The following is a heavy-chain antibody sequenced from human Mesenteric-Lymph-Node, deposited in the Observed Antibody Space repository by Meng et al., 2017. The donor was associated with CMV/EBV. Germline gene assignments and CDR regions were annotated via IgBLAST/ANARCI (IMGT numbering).Heavy chain of an antibody. CDR2: SRNKANSHTT. CDR1: FTFRNAW. Sequence: FTFRNAWMTWVRQAPGKGLEWVSRSRNKANSHTTEYVASVKGRFTVSRDDSKNSLYLQMNSLKTEDTAVYFCARTCTAGNCYSNFDFWGQGTLVTVSS. J-gene: IGHJ4*02. CDR3: ARTCTAGNCYSNFDF. D-gene: IGHD2-15*01. V-gene: IGHV3-72*01.